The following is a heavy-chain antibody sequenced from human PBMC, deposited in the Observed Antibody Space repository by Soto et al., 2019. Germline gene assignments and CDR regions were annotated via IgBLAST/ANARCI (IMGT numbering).Heavy chain of an antibody. Sequence: QVRLVESGGGVVQPGRSLRLSCVASGFTFGTYAIHWVRQAPGKGLQWVALISYEGSNTYYADSVKGRFTSSRDNSKNTLYLEMNTLRPEDTAVYYCARVTPGNNLYYFSGLDVWGQGTSVIVSS. J-gene: IGHJ6*02. CDR3: ARVTPGNNLYYFSGLDV. D-gene: IGHD1-1*01. CDR1: GFTFGTYA. V-gene: IGHV3-30-3*01. CDR2: ISYEGSNT.